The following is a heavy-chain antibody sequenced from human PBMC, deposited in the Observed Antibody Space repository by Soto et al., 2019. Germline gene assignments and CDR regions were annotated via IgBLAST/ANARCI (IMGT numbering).Heavy chain of an antibody. J-gene: IGHJ4*02. CDR1: GGSFSDYI. CDR2: INHSGSA. Sequence: SETLSLTCDVYGGSFSDYIWTWIRQTPGKGLQWIGQINHSGSANYNPSLKSRVTISVDTSKNQFSLKLSSVTAADTAVYYCARHHDSWGQGTLVTVSS. V-gene: IGHV4-34*01. CDR3: ARHHDS.